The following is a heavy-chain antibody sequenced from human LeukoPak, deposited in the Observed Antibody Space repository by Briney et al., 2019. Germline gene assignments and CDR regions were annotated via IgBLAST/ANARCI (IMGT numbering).Heavy chain of an antibody. CDR1: GYTFTSYG. CDR3: ARDITMIVVESRGDAFDI. CDR2: ISAYNGNT. V-gene: IGHV1-18*01. J-gene: IGHJ3*02. D-gene: IGHD3-22*01. Sequence: ASVKVSCKASGYTFTSYGISWVRQAPGQGLEWMGWISAYNGNTNYAQKLQGRVTMTTDTSTRTAYMELRSLRSDDTAVYYCARDITMIVVESRGDAFDIWGQGTMVTVSS.